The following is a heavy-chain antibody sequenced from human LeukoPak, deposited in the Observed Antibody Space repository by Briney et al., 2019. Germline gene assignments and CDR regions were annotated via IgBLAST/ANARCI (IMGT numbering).Heavy chain of an antibody. D-gene: IGHD3-22*01. J-gene: IGHJ4*02. CDR2: INHSGST. Sequence: SETLSLTCAVYGGSFSGYYWSWIRQPPGKGLEWIGEINHSGSTNYNPSLKSRVTISVDTSKNQFSLKLSSVTAADTAVYYCARRLYYYDSSDGDYWGQGTLVTVSS. V-gene: IGHV4-34*01. CDR3: ARRLYYYDSSDGDY. CDR1: GGSFSGYY.